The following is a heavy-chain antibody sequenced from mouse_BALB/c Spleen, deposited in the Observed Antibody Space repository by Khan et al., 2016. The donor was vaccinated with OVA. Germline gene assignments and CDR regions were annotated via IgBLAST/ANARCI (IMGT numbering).Heavy chain of an antibody. CDR3: ARQPYYHYNIMDY. Sequence: QVQLKESGPGLVAPSQSLSITCTISGFSLTNYGVHWVRQPPGKGLEWLVVIWSDGSTTYNSALKYRLTISKDNSKSHVFLKMNSLHTDDTAMYFCARQPYYHYNIMDYWGQGTSGTVSS. CDR2: IWSDGST. D-gene: IGHD2-10*01. V-gene: IGHV2-6-1*01. J-gene: IGHJ4*01. CDR1: GFSLTNYG.